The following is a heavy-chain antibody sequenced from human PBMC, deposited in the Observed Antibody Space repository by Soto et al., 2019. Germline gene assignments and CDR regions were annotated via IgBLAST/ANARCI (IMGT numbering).Heavy chain of an antibody. J-gene: IGHJ4*02. Sequence: QVQLQQWGAGLVKPSETLSLTCAVYGGSFSGYYWSWIRQPPGKGLEWIGESNHSGSTNYNPSLKSRVTISVDTSKNQFSLKLSSVTAADTAVYYCARGLDWNRFDYWGQGTLVTVSS. CDR3: ARGLDWNRFDY. CDR2: SNHSGST. D-gene: IGHD1-1*01. V-gene: IGHV4-34*01. CDR1: GGSFSGYY.